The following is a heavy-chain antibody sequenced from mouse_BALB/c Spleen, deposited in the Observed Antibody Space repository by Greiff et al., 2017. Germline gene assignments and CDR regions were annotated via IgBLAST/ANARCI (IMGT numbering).Heavy chain of an antibody. V-gene: IGHV1S81*02. Sequence: VQLQQSGAELVKPGASVKLSCKASGYTFTSYYMYWVKQRPGQGLEWIGEINPSNGGTNFNEKFKSKATLTVDKSSSTAYMQLCSLTSEDSAVYYCTRYGYDGAMDYWGQGTSVTVSS. D-gene: IGHD2-14*01. J-gene: IGHJ4*01. CDR3: TRYGYDGAMDY. CDR1: GYTFTSYY. CDR2: INPSNGGT.